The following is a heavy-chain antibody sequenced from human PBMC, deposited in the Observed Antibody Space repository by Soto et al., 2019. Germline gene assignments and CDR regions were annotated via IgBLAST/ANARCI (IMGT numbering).Heavy chain of an antibody. Sequence: QVQLQESGPGLVKPSQTLSLTCTVSGGSISSGDYFWSWIRQSPGKGLEWIGYISSIGSTYYNPYRKSRVAVSRDTSKNQFSLKLSSVTTTDTAVYYCARGLVIRPYYYHGMDVWGQGTTVTVSS. CDR2: ISSIGST. CDR3: ARGLVIRPYYYHGMDV. J-gene: IGHJ6*02. CDR1: GGSISSGDYF. D-gene: IGHD3-9*01. V-gene: IGHV4-30-4*01.